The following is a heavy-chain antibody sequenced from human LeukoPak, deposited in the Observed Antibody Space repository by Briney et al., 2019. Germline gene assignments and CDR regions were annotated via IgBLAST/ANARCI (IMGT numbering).Heavy chain of an antibody. CDR3: ARGNKLLSPSYGFDM. CDR1: GFTLRSYD. D-gene: IGHD2-2*01. V-gene: IGHV3-13*01. CDR2: ISTAGDT. J-gene: IGHJ3*02. Sequence: GGSLRLSCAASGFTLRSYDMHWVRQPIGKGLEWVSAISTAGDTYYSGSVKGRFTISRENTKNSLYLQMNSLRAGDTAVYYCARGNKLLSPSYGFDMWGQGTMVTVSS.